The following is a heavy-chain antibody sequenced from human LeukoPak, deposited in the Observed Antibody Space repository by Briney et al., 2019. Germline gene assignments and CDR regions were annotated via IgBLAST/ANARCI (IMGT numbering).Heavy chain of an antibody. Sequence: SETLSLTCTVSGGSISSSSYYWGWIRQPPGKGLEWIGYIYYSGSTNYNPSLKSRVTISVDTSKNQFSLKLSSVTAADTAVYYCARDGGYDYWGFDYWGQGTLVTVSS. CDR1: GGSISSSSYY. CDR2: IYYSGST. D-gene: IGHD5-12*01. CDR3: ARDGGYDYWGFDY. J-gene: IGHJ4*02. V-gene: IGHV4-61*05.